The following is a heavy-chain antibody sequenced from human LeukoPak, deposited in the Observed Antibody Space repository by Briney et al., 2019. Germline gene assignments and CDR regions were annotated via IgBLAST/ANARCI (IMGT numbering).Heavy chain of an antibody. D-gene: IGHD6-13*01. CDR2: LNHSGST. V-gene: IGHV4-34*01. Sequence: SSETLSLTCAVYGGSFSGYYWSWIRQPPGKGLEWMVELNHSGSTNYNPSLKSRVTISVDTSKNQFSLKLSTVTAADTAVYYCAREKQQLVNYWGQGTLVTVSS. CDR1: GGSFSGYY. J-gene: IGHJ4*02. CDR3: AREKQQLVNY.